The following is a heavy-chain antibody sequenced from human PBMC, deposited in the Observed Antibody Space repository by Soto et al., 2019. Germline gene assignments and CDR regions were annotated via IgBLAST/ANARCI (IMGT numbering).Heavy chain of an antibody. CDR3: AKRGGNGGASATYYFAH. CDR2: ISASGNT. J-gene: IGHJ4*02. Sequence: GGSLRLSCVASGLSLKNNAMYWVRQAPGKGLQWVSAISASGNTYYVDSVKGRFTVSRDNSQSTVYLQMNSLRAEDTALYFCAKRGGNGGASATYYFAHWGQGARVTVSS. CDR1: GLSLKNNA. V-gene: IGHV3-23*01. D-gene: IGHD1-1*01.